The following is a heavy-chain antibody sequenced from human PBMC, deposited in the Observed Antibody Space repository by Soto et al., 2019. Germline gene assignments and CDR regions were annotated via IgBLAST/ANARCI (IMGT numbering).Heavy chain of an antibody. Sequence: EVHLVESGGGLVQPGGSLRLSCATSGFTFRSYWMTWVRQAPGKGLEWVASIKQDGSEDHYVDSVKGRFTISRDNAENSLYLQMNSLKVDDTAVYYCARVPGRRFDYWGPGTLVTVSS. CDR3: ARVPGRRFDY. J-gene: IGHJ4*02. CDR1: GFTFRSYW. D-gene: IGHD1-1*01. CDR2: IKQDGSED. V-gene: IGHV3-7*03.